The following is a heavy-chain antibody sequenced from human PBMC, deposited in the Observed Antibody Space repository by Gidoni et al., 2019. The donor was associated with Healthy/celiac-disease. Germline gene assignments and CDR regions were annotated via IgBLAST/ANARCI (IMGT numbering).Heavy chain of an antibody. D-gene: IGHD3-10*01. J-gene: IGHJ6*02. CDR1: GFTFGDYA. CDR2: IRSKAYGGTT. CDR3: TRDYYGSGSYYAPDYYYYYGMDV. Sequence: EVQLVESGGGLVQPGRSLRLSCTASGFTFGDYAMSWFRQAPGKGLEWVGFIRSKAYGGTTEYTASVKGRFTISRDDSKSIAYLQMNSLKTEDTAVYYCTRDYYGSGSYYAPDYYYYYGMDVWGQGTTVTVSS. V-gene: IGHV3-49*01.